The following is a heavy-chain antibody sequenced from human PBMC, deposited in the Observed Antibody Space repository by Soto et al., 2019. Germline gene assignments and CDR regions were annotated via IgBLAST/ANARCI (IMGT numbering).Heavy chain of an antibody. D-gene: IGHD6-6*01. V-gene: IGHV3-15*07. CDR2: SKSKVDGETI. J-gene: IGHJ4*02. CDR3: NTGEYCFDY. Sequence: EEQLVESGGGLVKPGGSLRLSCAGSGFTFSNAWMNWVRQAPGKGLEWVGRSKSKVDGETIDYAAPVKGRFTISRDDSESTVYLQMNSLKTEDTAVYYCNTGEYCFDYWGQGTLVTVFS. CDR1: GFTFSNAW.